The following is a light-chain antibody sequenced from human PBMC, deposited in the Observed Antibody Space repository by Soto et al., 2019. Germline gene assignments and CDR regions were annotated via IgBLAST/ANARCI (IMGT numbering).Light chain of an antibody. Sequence: EIVMTQSPGTLSVSPGERATLSCRASQSVSSSLAWYQQKPGQAPRLLIYGASTRATGIPARFSGAGSGTEFTLTISSLQSKDFAVYYCQQYNNWPMYTFGQGTKVDIK. J-gene: IGKJ2*01. CDR1: QSVSSS. CDR2: GAS. CDR3: QQYNNWPMYT. V-gene: IGKV3-15*01.